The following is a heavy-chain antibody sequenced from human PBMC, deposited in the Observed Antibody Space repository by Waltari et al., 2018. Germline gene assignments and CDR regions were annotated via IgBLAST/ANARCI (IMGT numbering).Heavy chain of an antibody. CDR2: IYSSGCT. D-gene: IGHD3-3*01. J-gene: IGHJ4*02. CDR1: GGSISSHY. CDR3: ARDLNYDHRYPD. V-gene: IGHV4-59*11. Sequence: QVQLQESGPGLVKPSETLSLTCTVSGGSISSHYWSWIRQPPGKGLEWIGYIYSSGCTNYKPSLKSRVSISVDTSKNQFSLKLSSVTAAETAVYYCARDLNYDHRYPDWGQGTLVTVSS.